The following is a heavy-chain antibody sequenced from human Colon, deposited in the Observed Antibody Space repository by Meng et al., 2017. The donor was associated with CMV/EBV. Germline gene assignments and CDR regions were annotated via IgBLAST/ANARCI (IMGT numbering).Heavy chain of an antibody. D-gene: IGHD1-1*01. CDR3: ARAASVAVIYNLGLDV. J-gene: IGHJ6*02. CDR1: GYTFTDYY. CDR2: ISYNGGDE. Sequence: TCKASGYTFTDYYMHWVRQAPGKGLEWVAAISYNGGDEYYADSVKGRFTVSRDNSKNTLYLQMNSLRREDTAVYYCARAASVAVIYNLGLDVWGLGTTVTVSS. V-gene: IGHV3-30*19.